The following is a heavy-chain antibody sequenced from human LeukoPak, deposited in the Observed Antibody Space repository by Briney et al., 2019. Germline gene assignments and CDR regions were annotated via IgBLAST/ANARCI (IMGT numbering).Heavy chain of an antibody. V-gene: IGHV3-23*01. Sequence: LTGETLRLSCAASGFTFSSYGMSWARQAPGKGLEWVSAISGSGGSTYYADSVKGRFTISRDNSKNTLYLQMNSLRAEDTAVYYCAHPLGVLWFGEADWFDPWGQGTLVAVSS. D-gene: IGHD3-10*01. CDR3: AHPLGVLWFGEADWFDP. CDR1: GFTFSSYG. CDR2: ISGSGGST. J-gene: IGHJ5*02.